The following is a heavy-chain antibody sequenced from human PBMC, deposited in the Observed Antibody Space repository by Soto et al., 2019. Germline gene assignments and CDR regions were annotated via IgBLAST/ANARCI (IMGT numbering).Heavy chain of an antibody. Sequence: ASEKVSCKASGFTFTRSAVQWVRQARGQRLEWMGWIVVGSGNTNYAQKFQVRVTMTRDTSTSTAYMELRSLRSDDTAVYYCARGVVVVASNWFDPWGQGTLVT. D-gene: IGHD2-15*01. CDR3: ARGVVVVASNWFDP. V-gene: IGHV1-58*01. J-gene: IGHJ5*02. CDR2: IVVGSGNT. CDR1: GFTFTRSA.